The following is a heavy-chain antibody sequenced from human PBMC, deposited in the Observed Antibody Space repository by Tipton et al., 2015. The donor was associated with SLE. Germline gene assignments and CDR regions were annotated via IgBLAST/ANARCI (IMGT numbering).Heavy chain of an antibody. D-gene: IGHD6-13*01. CDR2: INPSGGST. J-gene: IGHJ5*02. CDR1: GYTFTTYY. V-gene: IGHV1-46*01. Sequence: QSGPEVKKPGASVKVSCKASGYTFTTYYLHWVRQAPGQWLEWMGIINPSGGSTSSAQKFQGRVTMTRDTYTSTVYMELSSLRSEDAAVYSCARVVKGSSWYWFDPWGQGTLVSVSP. CDR3: ARVVKGSSWYWFDP.